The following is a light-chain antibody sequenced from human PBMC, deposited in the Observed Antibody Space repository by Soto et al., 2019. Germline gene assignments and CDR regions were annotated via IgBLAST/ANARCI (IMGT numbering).Light chain of an antibody. CDR2: LEGSGTY. Sequence: QAVVTQSSSASASLGSSVKLTCTLSSGHSTYIIAWYQQQPGKAPRYLMKLEGSGTYNKGGGVPDRFSGSSSGADRYLAISNLQSEDEADYYCETWDSNTVIFGGGTKVTVL. J-gene: IGLJ2*01. V-gene: IGLV4-60*03. CDR1: SGHSTYI. CDR3: ETWDSNTVI.